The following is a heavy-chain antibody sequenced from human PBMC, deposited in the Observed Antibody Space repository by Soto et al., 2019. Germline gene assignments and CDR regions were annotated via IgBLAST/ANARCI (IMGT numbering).Heavy chain of an antibody. CDR1: GYTFTSYG. D-gene: IGHD4-17*01. CDR3: GRGTTVETGNY. J-gene: IGHJ4*02. V-gene: IGHV1-18*01. Sequence: QVQLVQSGAEVKKPGASVKVSCKASGYTFTSYGIIWVRQAPGQGLEWMGWISAYNCNTNYAQKRQGRGTMTTDKSTSKAYMELRSLRSDDTDVYSCGRGTTVETGNYWGQGTLVTVS. CDR2: ISAYNCNT.